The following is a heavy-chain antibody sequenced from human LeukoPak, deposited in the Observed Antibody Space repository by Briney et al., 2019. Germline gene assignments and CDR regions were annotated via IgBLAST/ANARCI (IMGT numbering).Heavy chain of an antibody. V-gene: IGHV1-69*05. CDR1: GGTFSSYA. CDR2: IIPIFGTA. Sequence: SVKVSCKASGGTFSSYAISWVRQAPGQGLEWMGGIIPIFGTANYAQKFQGRVTLTTDQSTSTAYMELSSLRSEDTAVYYCARENVEMATIFFDYWGQGTLVTVSS. J-gene: IGHJ4*02. CDR3: ARENVEMATIFFDY. D-gene: IGHD5-24*01.